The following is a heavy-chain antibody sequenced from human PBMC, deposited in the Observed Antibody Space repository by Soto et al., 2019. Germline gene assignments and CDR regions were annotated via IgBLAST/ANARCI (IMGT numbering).Heavy chain of an antibody. D-gene: IGHD3-3*01. CDR2: IGSSSSYI. V-gene: IGHV3-21*01. CDR1: GFTFSSYS. Sequence: GGSLRLSCAASGFTFSSYSMTWVRQAPGKGLEWVSSIGSSSSYIYYADSLKGRFTISRDNAKNSLYLQMNSLRAEDTAVYYCARFTGWTQYYYYYMDVWGKGTTVTVSS. CDR3: ARFTGWTQYYYYYMDV. J-gene: IGHJ6*03.